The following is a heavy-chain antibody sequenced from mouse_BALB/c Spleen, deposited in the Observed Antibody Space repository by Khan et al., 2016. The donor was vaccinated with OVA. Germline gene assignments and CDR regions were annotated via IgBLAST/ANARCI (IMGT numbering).Heavy chain of an antibody. J-gene: IGHJ2*01. CDR2: IRNSGNT. V-gene: IGHV3-2*02. Sequence: EVQLQESGPGLVKPSQSLSLSCTVTGYSITTAYAWNWIRQLPGSKLELMGHIRNSGNTKYNPSLQSRISLPRATSYNPSFLQLKSVTTEDTARYDGARSYGGEFDYWGQGTTLTVSS. D-gene: IGHD1-1*02. CDR1: GYSITTAYA. CDR3: ARSYGGEFDY.